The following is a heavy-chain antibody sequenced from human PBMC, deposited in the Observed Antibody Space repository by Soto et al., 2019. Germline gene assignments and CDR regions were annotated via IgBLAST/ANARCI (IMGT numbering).Heavy chain of an antibody. V-gene: IGHV3-72*01. J-gene: IGHJ4*02. Sequence: EVQLEESGGGLVQPGGSLRLSCAASGFTFSDHYMDWVRQAPDKGLEWVGRSENKADSYTTEYAASVKGRFTISRDGSKNSLFLQMNSLKTEDTAVYYCTVWGSGNDFGAAWGQGILVTVSS. D-gene: IGHD3-10*01. CDR3: TVWGSGNDFGAA. CDR1: GFTFSDHY. CDR2: SENKADSYTT.